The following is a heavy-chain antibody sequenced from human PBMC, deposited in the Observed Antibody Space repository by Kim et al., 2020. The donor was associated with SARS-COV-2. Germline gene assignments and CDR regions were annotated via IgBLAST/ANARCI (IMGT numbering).Heavy chain of an antibody. J-gene: IGHJ3*02. CDR3: TTDLREMYGDYVRADAFDI. CDR2: IKSKTDGGTT. V-gene: IGHV3-15*01. CDR1: GFTFSNAW. D-gene: IGHD4-17*01. Sequence: GGSLRLSCAASGFTFSNAWMSWVRQAPGKGLEWVGRIKSKTDGGTTDYAAPVKGRFTISRDDSKNTLYLQMNSLKTEDTAVYYCTTDLREMYGDYVRADAFDIWGQGTMVTVSS.